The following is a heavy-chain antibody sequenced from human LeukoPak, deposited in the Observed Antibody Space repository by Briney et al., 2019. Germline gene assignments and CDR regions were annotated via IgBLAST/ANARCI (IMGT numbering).Heavy chain of an antibody. CDR3: ASHRRLAAAGTGNWFDP. J-gene: IGHJ5*02. Sequence: ASVKVSCKASGYTFTGHYMHWVRQAPGQGLEWMGWINPNSGGTNYAQKFQGRVTMTRDTSISTAYMELSRLRSDDTAVYYCASHRRLAAAGTGNWFDPWGQGTLVTVSS. V-gene: IGHV1-2*02. CDR1: GYTFTGHY. D-gene: IGHD6-13*01. CDR2: INPNSGGT.